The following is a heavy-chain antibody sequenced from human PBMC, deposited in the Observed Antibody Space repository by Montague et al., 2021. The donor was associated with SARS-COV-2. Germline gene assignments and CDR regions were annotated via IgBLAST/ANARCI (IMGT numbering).Heavy chain of an antibody. J-gene: IGHJ4*02. CDR1: GDSVWINTAA. CDR2: RNYRSKWTS. CDR3: VRDTGSAQAGFDA. D-gene: IGHD4-17*01. V-gene: IGHV6-1*01. Sequence: CAISGDSVWINTAAWNWIRQSPSGGFEWLGRRNYRSKWTSDYATSVEGRISIDPDTSKNQFFLHLRSVTPEDTGVYYCVRDTGSAQAGFDAWGQGTLVTVSS.